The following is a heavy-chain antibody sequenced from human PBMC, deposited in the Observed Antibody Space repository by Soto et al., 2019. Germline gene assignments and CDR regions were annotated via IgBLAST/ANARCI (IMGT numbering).Heavy chain of an antibody. J-gene: IGHJ6*02. CDR3: AGEASYTGYGMDV. CDR2: ISAYNGNT. V-gene: IGHV1-18*04. Sequence: ASVKVSCKACGYSFTSYGISWVRQAPRQGLEWMGWISAYNGNTNYAQKLQGRVTMTTDTSTSTAYMELRSLRSDDTAVYYCAGEASYTGYGMDVWGQGPTVTV. CDR1: GYSFTSYG. D-gene: IGHD3-16*01.